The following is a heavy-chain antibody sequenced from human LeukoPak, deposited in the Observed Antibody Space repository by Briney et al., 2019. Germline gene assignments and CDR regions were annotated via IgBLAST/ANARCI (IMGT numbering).Heavy chain of an antibody. CDR3: ARERFGELLGYYYYYMDV. D-gene: IGHD3-10*01. CDR1: GGTFSSYA. J-gene: IGHJ6*03. Sequence: SVKVSCKACGGTFSSYAISWVRQAPGQGLEWMGRIIPIFGTANYAQKFQGRVTITADKSTSTAYMELSSLRSEDTAVYYCARERFGELLGYYYYYMDVWGKGTTVTVSS. CDR2: IIPIFGTA. V-gene: IGHV1-69*06.